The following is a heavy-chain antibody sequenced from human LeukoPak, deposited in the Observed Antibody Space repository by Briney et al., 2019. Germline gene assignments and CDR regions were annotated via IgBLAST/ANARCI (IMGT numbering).Heavy chain of an antibody. CDR3: ARGSLAYCGGDCSAEWYFDL. D-gene: IGHD2-21*02. J-gene: IGHJ2*01. V-gene: IGHV3-7*01. CDR2: IKQDGSEK. Sequence: TGGSLRLSCAASGLTFSSDWMSWVRQAPGKRLEWVANIKQDGSEKYYVDSVKGRFTISRDNAKNSLYLQMNSLRAEDTAVYYCARGSLAYCGGDCSAEWYFDLWGRGTLVTVSS. CDR1: GLTFSSDW.